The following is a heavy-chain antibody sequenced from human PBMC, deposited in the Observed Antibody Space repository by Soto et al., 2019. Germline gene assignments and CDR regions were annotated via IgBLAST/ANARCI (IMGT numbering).Heavy chain of an antibody. CDR1: GFTFSSYG. CDR2: ISYDGSNK. J-gene: IGHJ4*02. D-gene: IGHD1-7*01. CDR3: AKDWVTGTINY. Sequence: PVGSLRLSCAASGFTFSSYGMHWVRQAPGKGLEWVAVISYDGSNKYYADSVKGRFTISRDNSKNTLYLQMNSLRAEDTAVYYCAKDWVTGTINYWGQGTLVTVSS. V-gene: IGHV3-30*18.